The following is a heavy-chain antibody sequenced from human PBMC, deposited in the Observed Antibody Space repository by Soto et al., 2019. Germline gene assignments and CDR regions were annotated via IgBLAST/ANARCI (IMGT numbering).Heavy chain of an antibody. V-gene: IGHV4-39*01. J-gene: IGHJ5*02. CDR3: ARHSLALRKNNWFDP. CDR1: VDSIISSDFY. CDR2: IFYLGSS. Sequence: PSKTLSLTCTVSVDSIISSDFYWLWVRQPPGKGLEWIGSIFYLGSSYYNPSLKSRVTMSVDTSKNQFSLRLRSVTAADTALYFCARHSLALRKNNWFDPWGQGIMVTVSS. D-gene: IGHD3-3*02.